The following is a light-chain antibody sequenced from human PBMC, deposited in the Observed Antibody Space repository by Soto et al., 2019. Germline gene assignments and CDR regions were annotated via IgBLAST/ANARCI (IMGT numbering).Light chain of an antibody. CDR1: SSDVGSYNL. V-gene: IGLV2-23*01. J-gene: IGLJ3*02. Sequence: QSVLTQPASVSGSPGQSITISCTGTSSDVGSYNLVSWYQLHPGKAPKLMIYEGSKRPSGVSNRFSGSKSGNTASLTISGRQAEDEADYYCCSYAGSNTWMFGRGTKVTVL. CDR3: CSYAGSNTWM. CDR2: EGS.